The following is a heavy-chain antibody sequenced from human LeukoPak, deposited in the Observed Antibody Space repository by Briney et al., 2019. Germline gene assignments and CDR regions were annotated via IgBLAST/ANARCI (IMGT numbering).Heavy chain of an antibody. Sequence: GASVKVSCKASGYTFTGYYMHWVRQAPGQGLEWMGWINPNSGGTNYAQKFQGRVTMTRDTSISTAYMELSRLRSDDTAVYYCARGSFYGSGSRDLDYWGQGTLVTVSS. V-gene: IGHV1-2*02. CDR3: ARGSFYGSGSRDLDY. D-gene: IGHD3-10*01. J-gene: IGHJ4*02. CDR1: GYTFTGYY. CDR2: INPNSGGT.